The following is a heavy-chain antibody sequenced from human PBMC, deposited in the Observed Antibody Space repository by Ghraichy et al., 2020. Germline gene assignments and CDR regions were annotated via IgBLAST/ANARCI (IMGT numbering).Heavy chain of an antibody. CDR2: ISSSSSYI. CDR1: GFTFSSYS. CDR3: ARGARYSGSYSGIFDP. V-gene: IGHV3-21*01. D-gene: IGHD1-26*01. J-gene: IGHJ5*02. Sequence: SCAASGFTFSSYSMNWVRQAPGKGLEWVSSISSSSSYIYYADSVKGRFTISRDNAKNSLYLQMNSLRAEATAVYYCARGARYSGSYSGIFDPWGQGTLVTVSS.